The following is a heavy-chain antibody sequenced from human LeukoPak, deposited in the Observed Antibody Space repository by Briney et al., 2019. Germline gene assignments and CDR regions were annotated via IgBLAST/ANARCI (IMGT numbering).Heavy chain of an antibody. CDR3: ATQYGDYVYYFDY. Sequence: ASVKVSCKASGYTFTGYYSHWVRQAPGQGLEWMGWTNPNSGGTNYAQKFQGRVTMTRDTSISTAYMELSRLRSDDTAVYYCATQYGDYVYYFDYWGQGTLVTVSS. CDR1: GYTFTGYY. V-gene: IGHV1-2*02. J-gene: IGHJ4*02. D-gene: IGHD4-17*01. CDR2: TNPNSGGT.